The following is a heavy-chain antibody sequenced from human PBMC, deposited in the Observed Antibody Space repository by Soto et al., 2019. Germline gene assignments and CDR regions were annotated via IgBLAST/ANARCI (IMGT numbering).Heavy chain of an antibody. J-gene: IGHJ3*01. D-gene: IGHD2-8*01. CDR2: IGPKSGAT. V-gene: IGHV1-2*02. CDR3: ARKGTNINPDHDTFDL. CDR1: GYTFTDYF. Sequence: RASVKVSCKASGYTFTDYFLHWMRQAPGQGLEWVAWIGPKSGATLYAQNFQGRVTMTRDTSIDTAYMELRRLRSDDTAVYYCARKGTNINPDHDTFDLWGQGTMVNVSS.